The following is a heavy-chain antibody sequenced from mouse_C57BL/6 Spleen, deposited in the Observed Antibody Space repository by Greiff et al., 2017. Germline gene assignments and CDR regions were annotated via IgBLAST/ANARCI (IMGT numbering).Heavy chain of an antibody. Sequence: VQLKQSGAELVRPGASVKLSCTASGFNINDDYMHWVKQRPEQGLEWIGWIDPENGDTEYASTFPGKATITAYTSSNTSYLQLRSLTSEDTAVYYCTLSTTVVARDYWGQGTTLTVSS. V-gene: IGHV14-4*01. D-gene: IGHD1-1*01. CDR1: GFNINDDY. J-gene: IGHJ2*01. CDR3: TLSTTVVARDY. CDR2: IDPENGDT.